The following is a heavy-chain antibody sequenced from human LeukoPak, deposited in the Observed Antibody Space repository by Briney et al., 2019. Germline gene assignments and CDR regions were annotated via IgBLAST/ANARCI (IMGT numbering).Heavy chain of an antibody. CDR2: ISYDGSNK. CDR3: AKVGASVSFDY. CDR1: GFTFSNYG. D-gene: IGHD4/OR15-4a*01. Sequence: GGSLRLSCAASGFTFSNYGMHWVRQAPGKGLEWEAVISYDGSNKYYADSVKGRLTISRDNSKNTLYLQMNSLRAEDTAVYYCAKVGASVSFDYWGQGTLVTVSS. V-gene: IGHV3-30*18. J-gene: IGHJ4*02.